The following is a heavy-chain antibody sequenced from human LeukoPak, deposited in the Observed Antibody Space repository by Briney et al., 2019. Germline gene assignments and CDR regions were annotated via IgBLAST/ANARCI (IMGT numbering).Heavy chain of an antibody. V-gene: IGHV1-8*01. D-gene: IGHD3-3*01. CDR1: GYTFTSYD. CDR2: MNPNSGNT. Sequence: GASVKVSCKASGYTFTSYDINWVRQATGQGLEWMGWMNPNSGNTGYAQKFQGRVTMTRNTSTSTAYMELRSLRSEDTAVYYCARGQRPSITIFGVVTRKYYFDYWGQGTLVTVSS. CDR3: ARGQRPSITIFGVVTRKYYFDY. J-gene: IGHJ4*02.